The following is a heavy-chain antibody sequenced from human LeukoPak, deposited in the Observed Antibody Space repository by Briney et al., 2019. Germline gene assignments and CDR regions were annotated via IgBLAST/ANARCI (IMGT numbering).Heavy chain of an antibody. D-gene: IGHD3-16*01. CDR1: GNSI. V-gene: IGHV5-51*01. CDR2: IFPGDSDT. Sequence: GGSLKISCKASGNSIIGWVRQKPGKGLEWMGLIFPGDSDTKYSPSFQGQVTVSANKSISTAYLQWSSLKASDTAMYYCATYFAGAETFDIWGQGTMVTVSS. J-gene: IGHJ3*02. CDR3: ATYFAGAETFDI.